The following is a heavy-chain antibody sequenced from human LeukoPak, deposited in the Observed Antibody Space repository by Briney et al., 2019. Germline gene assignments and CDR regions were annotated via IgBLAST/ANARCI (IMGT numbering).Heavy chain of an antibody. D-gene: IGHD2-2*01. J-gene: IGHJ4*02. CDR2: ISSSSSTI. V-gene: IGHV3-48*02. CDR1: GFNFNSFA. Sequence: GGSLRLSCAASGFNFNSFAMNWVRQAPGKGLEWISYISSSSSTIYYSDSVKGRFSISRDNAKNSVYLERNSPRDEDTAVYYCARVGGYQLPKFDYWGRGTLVTVSS. CDR3: ARVGGYQLPKFDY.